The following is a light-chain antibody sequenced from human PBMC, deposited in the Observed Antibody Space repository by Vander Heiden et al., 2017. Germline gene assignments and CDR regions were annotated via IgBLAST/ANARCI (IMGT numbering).Light chain of an antibody. CDR1: SSNIGSNT. Sequence: QSVLTQPPSASGTPGQRVTISCSGSSSNIGSNTVNWYQQLPGTAPKLLIYSNHQRPSGVPDRFSGSKSGTSASLAISGLQSEDEADYYCAAWDDSLSGPVFGGGTKLTVL. V-gene: IGLV1-44*01. CDR3: AAWDDSLSGPV. J-gene: IGLJ3*02. CDR2: SNH.